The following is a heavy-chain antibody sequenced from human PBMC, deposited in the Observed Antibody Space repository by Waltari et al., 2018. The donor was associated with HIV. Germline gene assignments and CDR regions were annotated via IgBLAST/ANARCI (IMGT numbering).Heavy chain of an antibody. Sequence: QVQLQQWGAGLLKPSETLSLTCAVYGGSFSGYSWSWIRQPPGKGLVWIGEINHSGSTNYNPSLKSRVTISVDTSKNQFSLKLSSVTAADTAVYYCARHFGCSGGSCYWFKGNYFDYWGQGTLVTVSS. CDR2: INHSGST. V-gene: IGHV4-34*01. D-gene: IGHD2-15*01. J-gene: IGHJ4*02. CDR1: GGSFSGYS. CDR3: ARHFGCSGGSCYWFKGNYFDY.